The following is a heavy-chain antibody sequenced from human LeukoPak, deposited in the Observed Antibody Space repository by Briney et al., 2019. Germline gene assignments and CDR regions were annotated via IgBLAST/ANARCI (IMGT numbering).Heavy chain of an antibody. CDR2: IYTSGST. CDR3: ARHGYSGYDYWFDP. V-gene: IGHV4-4*07. J-gene: IGHJ5*02. D-gene: IGHD5-12*01. Sequence: SETLSLTCTVSGGSISSYYWNWIRQPAGKGLEWIGRIYTSGSTNYNPSLKSRVTMSVDTSKNQFSLKLSSVTAADTAVYYCARHGYSGYDYWFDPWGQGTLVTVSS. CDR1: GGSISSYY.